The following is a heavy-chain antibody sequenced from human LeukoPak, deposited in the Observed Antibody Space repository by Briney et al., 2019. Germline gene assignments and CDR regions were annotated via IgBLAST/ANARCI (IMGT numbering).Heavy chain of an antibody. CDR3: ARHAGGIAAAGTRPFDY. CDR2: IYYGGGT. D-gene: IGHD6-13*01. CDR1: GASFSSSTYY. V-gene: IGHV4-39*01. J-gene: IGHJ4*02. Sequence: SETLSLTCTVSGASFSSSTYYWGWIRQPPGKGLEWIGSIYYGGGTYYNPSLKCRVTMSVDTSKKQFSLKLSSVTAADTAVYYCARHAGGIAAAGTRPFDYWGQGTLVTVSS.